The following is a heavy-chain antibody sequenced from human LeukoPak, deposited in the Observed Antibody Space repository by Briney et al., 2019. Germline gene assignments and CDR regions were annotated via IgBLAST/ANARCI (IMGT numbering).Heavy chain of an antibody. CDR2: IYYSGST. J-gene: IGHJ4*02. Sequence: SETLSLTCTVSGGSISSSSYYWGWIRQPPGKGLEWIGSIYYSGSTYYNPSLKRRVTISVDTSKNQFSLKLSSVTAADTAVYYCARSVVVTAMIYDYWGQGTLVTVSS. V-gene: IGHV4-39*07. D-gene: IGHD2-21*02. CDR3: ARSVVVTAMIYDY. CDR1: GGSISSSSYY.